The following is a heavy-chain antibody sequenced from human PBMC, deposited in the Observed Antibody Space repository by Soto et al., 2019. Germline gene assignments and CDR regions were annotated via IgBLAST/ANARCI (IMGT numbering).Heavy chain of an antibody. J-gene: IGHJ6*02. CDR3: ARSTIVVVTAIHRAGGMDV. CDR1: GGTFSSYA. CDR2: IIPIFGTA. Sequence: QVQLVQSGAEVKKPGSSVKVSCKASGGTFSSYAISWVRQAPGQGLEWMGGIIPIFGTANYAQKFQGRVTITADESTSTAYMELSSLRSEDTAVYYCARSTIVVVTAIHRAGGMDVWGQGTTVTVSS. D-gene: IGHD2-21*02. V-gene: IGHV1-69*12.